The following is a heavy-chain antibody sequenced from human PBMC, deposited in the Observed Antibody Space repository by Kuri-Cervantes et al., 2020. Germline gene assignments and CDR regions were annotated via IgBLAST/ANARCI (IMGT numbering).Heavy chain of an antibody. CDR1: GGSISSSSYY. CDR2: IYYSGST. D-gene: IGHD2-21*02. V-gene: IGHV4-39*01. CDR3: ARASYCGGDCYEIDP. J-gene: IGHJ5*02. Sequence: SETLSLTCTVAGGSISSSSYYWGWIRQPPGKGLEWIGSIYYSGSTYCNPSLKSRVTISVDTSKNQFSLKLSSVTAADTAVYYCARASYCGGDCYEIDPWGQGTLVTVSS.